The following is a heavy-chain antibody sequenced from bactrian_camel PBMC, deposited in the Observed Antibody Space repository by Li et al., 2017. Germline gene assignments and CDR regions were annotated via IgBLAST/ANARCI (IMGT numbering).Heavy chain of an antibody. J-gene: IGHJ6*01. D-gene: IGHD5*01. V-gene: IGHV3S53*01. Sequence: QLVESGGGLAQPGGSLRLSCAASGKIYSTYCLGWFRQAPGKEREGVARIDGLGYTGAAGSVKGRFTISIDDAKNTLYLQMNSLKPEDTATYYCAAGQGVGWCLDVIRVGAEADFDYWGHGTQVTVS. CDR2: IDGLGYT. CDR3: AAGQGVGWCLDVIRVGAEADFDY. CDR1: GKIYSTYC.